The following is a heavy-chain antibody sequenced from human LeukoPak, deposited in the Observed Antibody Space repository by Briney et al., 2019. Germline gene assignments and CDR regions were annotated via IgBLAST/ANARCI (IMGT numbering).Heavy chain of an antibody. J-gene: IGHJ3*02. Sequence: ASVKVSCKASGYTFTSYYMHWVRQAPGQGLEWMGLINPSGGSTSYAQKFQGRVTMTRDTSTSTVYMELSSLRSEDTAVYYCAKSQWLENDVFDIWGQGTMVTVSS. V-gene: IGHV1-46*01. D-gene: IGHD5-12*01. CDR1: GYTFTSYY. CDR3: AKSQWLENDVFDI. CDR2: INPSGGST.